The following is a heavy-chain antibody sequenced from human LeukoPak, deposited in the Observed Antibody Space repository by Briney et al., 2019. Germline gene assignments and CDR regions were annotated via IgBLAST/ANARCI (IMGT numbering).Heavy chain of an antibody. V-gene: IGHV3-13*01. CDR2: IGIGGDT. D-gene: IGHD3-9*01. J-gene: IGHJ2*01. Sequence: GGSLRLSCAASGFTFSSYDMHWVRQPTGKGLEWVSGIGIGGDTYYLASVKGRFTISRESAKNSLYLQMNSLGAGDTAVYYCARGGELRSGWFDLWGRGNVVSVSS. CDR3: ARGGELRSGWFDL. CDR1: GFTFSSYD.